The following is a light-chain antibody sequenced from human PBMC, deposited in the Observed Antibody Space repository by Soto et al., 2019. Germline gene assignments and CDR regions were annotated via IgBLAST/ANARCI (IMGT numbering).Light chain of an antibody. Sequence: DIPMTQSPSSVSASVGDRVTIICRASQGISNWLAWYQQKPGKAPKILIYAASNLQSGLPSRFSGSGSGTEFTLTISSLQHEDFATYYCQQANSFPLTFGGGTKVEIK. CDR1: QGISNW. CDR2: AAS. J-gene: IGKJ4*01. V-gene: IGKV1-12*01. CDR3: QQANSFPLT.